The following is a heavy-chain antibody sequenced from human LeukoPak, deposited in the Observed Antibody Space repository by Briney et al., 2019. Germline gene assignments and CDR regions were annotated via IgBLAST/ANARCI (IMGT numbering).Heavy chain of an antibody. J-gene: IGHJ6*03. D-gene: IGHD2-2*01. CDR2: IYYSGST. V-gene: IGHV4-59*01. Sequence: PSETLSLTCTVSGGSISGFHWSWIRQPPGKGLVWIGYIYYSGSTDYNPSLNSRVTISLDTSKKQFSLKMSSVTAADTAVYYCARDLSYCSSTSCYGYIDVWGKGTTVTVSS. CDR3: ARDLSYCSSTSCYGYIDV. CDR1: GGSISGFH.